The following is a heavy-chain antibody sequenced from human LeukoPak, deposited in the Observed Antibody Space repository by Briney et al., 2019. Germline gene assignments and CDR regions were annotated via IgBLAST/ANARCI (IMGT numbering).Heavy chain of an antibody. Sequence: PSETLSLTCTVSGDSISGDYYWSWVRQSPEKGLEWIGYVHHSGNTYYNPSLKSRLTISVDTSKNQFSLRLASVTAADTAVYYCARDRPNYDILTGYSTHYGMDVWGQGTTVTVSS. CDR3: ARDRPNYDILTGYSTHYGMDV. J-gene: IGHJ6*02. D-gene: IGHD3-9*01. V-gene: IGHV4-30-4*01. CDR2: VHHSGNT. CDR1: GDSISGDYY.